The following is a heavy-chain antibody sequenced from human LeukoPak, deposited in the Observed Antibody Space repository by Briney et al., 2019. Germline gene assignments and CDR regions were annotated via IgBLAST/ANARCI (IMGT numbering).Heavy chain of an antibody. Sequence: ASVKVSCKASGYTFTGYYMHWVRQAPGQGPEWMGVISPSGGSTTYAQKFQGRVTLTRDMSTSTDYLELSSLRSEDTAVYYCATGLHDYWGQGTLVTVSS. CDR2: ISPSGGST. V-gene: IGHV1-46*01. CDR1: GYTFTGYY. J-gene: IGHJ4*02. CDR3: ATGLHDY.